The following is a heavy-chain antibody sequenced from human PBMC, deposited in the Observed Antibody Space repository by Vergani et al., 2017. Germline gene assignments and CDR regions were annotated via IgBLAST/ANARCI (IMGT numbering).Heavy chain of an antibody. CDR2: VFYGGRT. Sequence: QMQLQESGPGLVKPSETLSLSCTVSGDSISTSSYAWGWIRQPPGTTLEWIGTVFYGGRTSYNPYLKSLVTLSLDTSKKQISLHLTDVTAADTAVYYCARHISVVRPSSMTAFDYWGQGTLVTVSS. CDR3: ARHISVVRPSSMTAFDY. CDR1: GDSISTSSYA. D-gene: IGHD2-21*01. V-gene: IGHV4-39*01. J-gene: IGHJ4*02.